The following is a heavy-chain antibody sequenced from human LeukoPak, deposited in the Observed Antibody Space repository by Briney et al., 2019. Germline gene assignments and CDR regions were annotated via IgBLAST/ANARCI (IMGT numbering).Heavy chain of an antibody. D-gene: IGHD6-6*01. V-gene: IGHV3-21*01. CDR3: ARVGGIAARRAYYYYYMDV. CDR2: ISSSSSYI. CDR1: GFTFSSYS. Sequence: GGALRLSCAASGFTFSSYSMNWVRQAPGKGLEWVSSISSSSSYIYYADSVKGRFTISRDNAKNSLYLQMNSLTAEDTAVYYCARVGGIAARRAYYYYYMDVLGKGTTVTVSS. J-gene: IGHJ6*03.